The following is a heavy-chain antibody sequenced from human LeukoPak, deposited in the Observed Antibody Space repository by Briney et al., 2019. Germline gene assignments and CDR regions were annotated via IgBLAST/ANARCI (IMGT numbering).Heavy chain of an antibody. CDR3: ARAKGVAVAGTWWLSNYFDY. V-gene: IGHV1-2*02. D-gene: IGHD6-19*01. J-gene: IGHJ4*02. Sequence: ASVKVSCKASGYTFTGYYMHWVRQAPGQGLEWMGWINPNSGGTNYVQKFQGRVTMTRDTSISTAYMELSRLRSDDAAVYYCARAKGVAVAGTWWLSNYFDYWGQGTLVTVSS. CDR2: INPNSGGT. CDR1: GYTFTGYY.